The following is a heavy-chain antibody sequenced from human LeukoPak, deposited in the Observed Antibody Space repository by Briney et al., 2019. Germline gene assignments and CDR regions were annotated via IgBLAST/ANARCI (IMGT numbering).Heavy chain of an antibody. D-gene: IGHD5-18*01. Sequence: KASETLSLTCAVYGGSFSGYYWSWIRQPPGKGLEWIGEINHSGSTNYNPSLKSRVTISVDTSKNQFSLKLSSVTAADTAVYYCARRSVQRIQLWSGKAFDIWGQGTMVTVSS. CDR3: ARRSVQRIQLWSGKAFDI. CDR2: INHSGST. CDR1: GGSFSGYY. J-gene: IGHJ3*02. V-gene: IGHV4-34*01.